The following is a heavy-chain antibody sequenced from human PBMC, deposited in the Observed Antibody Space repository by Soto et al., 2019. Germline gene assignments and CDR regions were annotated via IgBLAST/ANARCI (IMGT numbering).Heavy chain of an antibody. J-gene: IGHJ4*02. CDR3: ARAVAPVTPLFDS. CDR1: GFTFSSYS. V-gene: IGHV3-21*01. D-gene: IGHD2-21*02. CDR2: ISSSSSYI. Sequence: EVQLVESGGGLVKPGGSLRLSCAASGFTFSSYSMNWVRQAPGKGLEWVSSISSSSSYIYYADSVKGRFTISRDNAKNSLYLQMNSLRAEDTAVYYCARAVAPVTPLFDSWGQGTLVTVSS.